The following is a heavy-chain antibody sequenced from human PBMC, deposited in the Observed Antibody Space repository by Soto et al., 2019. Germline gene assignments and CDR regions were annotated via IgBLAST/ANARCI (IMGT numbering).Heavy chain of an antibody. CDR1: GFTFSSYA. CDR3: ASYWGDGYFDY. CDR2: ISGSGGIT. J-gene: IGHJ4*02. D-gene: IGHD3-10*01. Sequence: GGSLRLSCAASGFTFSSYAMSWVRQAPGKGLEWVSSISGSGGITYYADSVKGRFTISRDNSENTLSLQMNSLRADDTAVYYCASYWGDGYFDYWGQGTLVTVSS. V-gene: IGHV3-23*01.